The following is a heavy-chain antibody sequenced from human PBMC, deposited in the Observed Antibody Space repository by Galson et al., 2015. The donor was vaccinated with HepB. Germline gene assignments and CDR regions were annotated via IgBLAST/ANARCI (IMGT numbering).Heavy chain of an antibody. J-gene: IGHJ4*02. CDR2: INPSGGST. CDR3: ARGPHGSSGYYYRVFDY. Sequence: SVKVSCKASGYTFTSYAMNWVRQAPGQGLEWMGIINPSGGSTSYAQKFQGRVTMTRDTSTSTVYMELSSLRSEDTAVYYCARGPHGSSGYYYRVFDYWGQGTLVAVSS. D-gene: IGHD3-22*01. CDR1: GYTFTSYA. V-gene: IGHV1-46*01.